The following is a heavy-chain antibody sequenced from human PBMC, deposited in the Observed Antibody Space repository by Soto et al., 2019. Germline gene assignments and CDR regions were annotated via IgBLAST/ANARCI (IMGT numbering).Heavy chain of an antibody. J-gene: IGHJ1*01. V-gene: IGHV3-7*01. CDR1: GFTFSSYW. Sequence: EVQLVESGGGLVQPGGSLRLSCAASGFTFSSYWMSWVHQAPGKGLEWVANIKQDGSEKYYVDSVKGRFTISRDNAKNSLYLQMNSLRAEDTAVYYCARDNPNWAGGSFFQHWGQGTLVTVSS. D-gene: IGHD1-26*01. CDR2: IKQDGSEK. CDR3: ARDNPNWAGGSFFQH.